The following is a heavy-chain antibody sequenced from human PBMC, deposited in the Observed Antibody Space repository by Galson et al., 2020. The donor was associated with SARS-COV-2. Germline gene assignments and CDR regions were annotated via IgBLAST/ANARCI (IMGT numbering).Heavy chain of an antibody. CDR1: GYTFSSYG. J-gene: IGHJ4*02. Sequence: ASVKVSCKASGYTFSSYGMSWVRQAPGQGLEWMGWISAYNGNTKSAQKVQGRVTMSTDTSTSTAYMELRSLRSDDTAVYYCAREYGSGSYVGMDVWGQGTQVNVSA. CDR2: ISAYNGNT. V-gene: IGHV1-18*04. D-gene: IGHD3-10*01. CDR3: AREYGSGSYVGMDV.